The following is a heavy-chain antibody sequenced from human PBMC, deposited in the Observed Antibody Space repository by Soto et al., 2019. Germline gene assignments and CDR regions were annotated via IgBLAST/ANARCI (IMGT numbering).Heavy chain of an antibody. D-gene: IGHD4-4*01. Sequence: PGESLKISCKGSGYSFTSYWIGWVRQMPGKGLEWMGIIYPGDSDTRYSPSFQGQVTISADKSISTAYLQWSSLKASDTGMYYCARVARRSHYKDGMDVWGQGTTVTVSS. CDR2: IYPGDSDT. CDR3: ARVARRSHYKDGMDV. J-gene: IGHJ6*02. V-gene: IGHV5-51*01. CDR1: GYSFTSYW.